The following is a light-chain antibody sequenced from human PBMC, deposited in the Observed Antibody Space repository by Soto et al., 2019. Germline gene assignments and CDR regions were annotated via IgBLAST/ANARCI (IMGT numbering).Light chain of an antibody. Sequence: EIVLTQSPGTLSLSPGERATLSCRASQSVSRSYLAWYQQKPGQAPRLLISGASGRATDIPDRFSGSGSGTDFTFTISRLEPEDFAVYYCQQYGSSIFTFGPGTKVDIK. CDR3: QQYGSSIFT. V-gene: IGKV3-20*01. CDR2: GAS. CDR1: QSVSRSY. J-gene: IGKJ3*01.